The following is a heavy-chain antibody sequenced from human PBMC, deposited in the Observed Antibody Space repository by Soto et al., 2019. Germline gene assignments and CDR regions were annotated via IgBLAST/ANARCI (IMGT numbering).Heavy chain of an antibody. CDR1: GFAFSTYA. D-gene: IGHD6-13*01. CDR3: ARARGSYSSNWYPGDH. Sequence: QVQLVESGGGVVQPGRSLRLSCAVSGFAFSTYAMHWVRQAPGKGLEWVAVIWYDGSNKYYADSVKGRFTVSRDDSKNTLVVQMNRLRGEDTAGYFWARARGSYSSNWYPGDHWGQGTLVTVSS. CDR2: IWYDGSNK. V-gene: IGHV3-30*04. J-gene: IGHJ4*02.